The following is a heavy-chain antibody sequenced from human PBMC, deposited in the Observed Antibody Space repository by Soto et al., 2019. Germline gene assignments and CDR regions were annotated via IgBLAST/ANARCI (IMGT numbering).Heavy chain of an antibody. CDR1: GVTFGDYA. CDR3: TRSGAQGSYYYDTNDVFEI. D-gene: IGHD3-22*01. CDR2: IRSKAYGGTT. Sequence: PGGSLRLSCTASGVTFGDYAMSWFRQAPGKGLEWVGFIRSKAYGGTTEYAASVKGRFTISRDDSKSIAYLQMNSLKTEDTAVYYCTRSGAQGSYYYDTNDVFEIWGKGTMVTVSS. V-gene: IGHV3-49*03. J-gene: IGHJ3*02.